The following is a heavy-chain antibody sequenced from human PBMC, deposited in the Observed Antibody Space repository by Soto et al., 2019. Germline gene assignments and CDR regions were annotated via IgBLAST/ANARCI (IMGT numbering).Heavy chain of an antibody. D-gene: IGHD3-22*01. CDR3: ARQSFDSSNYFDY. J-gene: IGHJ4*02. CDR2: IYYSGST. CDR1: GDSITSGTYY. Sequence: QVQLQESGPGLVKPSETLSLTCTVSGDSITSGTYYWGWIRQPPGKGLEFIGSIYYSGSTYYNPSLNSRVTISVDSSRLHFSLELISVTAADTAIYYCARQSFDSSNYFDYWGQGTLVTVSS. V-gene: IGHV4-39*01.